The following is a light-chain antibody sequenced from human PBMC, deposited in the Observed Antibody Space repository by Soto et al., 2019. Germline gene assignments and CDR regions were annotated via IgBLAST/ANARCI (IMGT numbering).Light chain of an antibody. V-gene: IGKV3-15*01. CDR1: QSVSSY. CDR2: HAS. CDR3: QQYHNLWT. Sequence: DIVLTQNPATLSLSPGERATLSCRASQSVSSYLAWHQQKPGQAPRLLIYHASARATGIPARFSGSGSGTEFTLTITSLQSEDFALYYCQQYHNLWTFGRRSMVDIK. J-gene: IGKJ1*01.